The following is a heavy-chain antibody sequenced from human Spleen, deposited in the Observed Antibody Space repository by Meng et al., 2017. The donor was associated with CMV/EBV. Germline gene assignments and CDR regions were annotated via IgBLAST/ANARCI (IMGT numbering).Heavy chain of an antibody. Sequence: SYYFWGWIRQPPGGGLEWIGSIIYSGTTYYNPSLRSRVTMSVDTSRNQFSLEVRSVTAADTALYYCARAYCTNGVCPPNFMRRYLDYWGQGTLVTVSS. CDR3: ARAYCTNGVCPPNFMRRYLDY. V-gene: IGHV4-39*07. D-gene: IGHD2-8*01. CDR2: IIYSGTT. J-gene: IGHJ4*02. CDR1: SYYF.